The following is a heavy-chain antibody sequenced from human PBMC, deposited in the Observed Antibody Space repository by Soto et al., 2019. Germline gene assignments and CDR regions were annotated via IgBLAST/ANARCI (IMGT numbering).Heavy chain of an antibody. CDR2: ISVYNGHT. D-gene: IGHD6-13*01. J-gene: IGHJ5*02. CDR1: GYTFTSYA. CDR3: ARDIAAAGGGWFDP. V-gene: IGHV1-18*01. Sequence: QVQLVQSGDEVKKPGASVKVSCKASGYTFTSYAISWVRQAPGQGLEWMGWISVYNGHTNYAQKLQGRVTMTTDTSTSTAYMELRSLRSDDTAVYYSARDIAAAGGGWFDPWGQGTLVTVSS.